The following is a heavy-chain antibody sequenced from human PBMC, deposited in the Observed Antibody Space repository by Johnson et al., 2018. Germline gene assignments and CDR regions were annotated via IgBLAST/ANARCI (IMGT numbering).Heavy chain of an antibody. CDR3: AKDHQYYYDSSGYFAYYYYMDV. J-gene: IGHJ6*03. Sequence: QQVESGLGVVQPGRSLRLSCAASGFPFSSYGMHWVRQAPGKGLEWVAVISYDGSNKYYADSVKGRFTISRDNSKNTLYLQMNSLRAEDTAVYYCAKDHQYYYDSSGYFAYYYYMDVWGKGTTVTVSS. V-gene: IGHV3-30*18. D-gene: IGHD3-22*01. CDR1: GFPFSSYG. CDR2: ISYDGSNK.